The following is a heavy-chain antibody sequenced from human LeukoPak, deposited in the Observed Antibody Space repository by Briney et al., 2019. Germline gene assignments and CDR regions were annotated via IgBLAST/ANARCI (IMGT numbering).Heavy chain of an antibody. CDR2: IYYSGST. Sequence: PSETLSLTCTVAGGSISSYYWSWIRQPPGKGLDWIGYIYYSGSTNYNPSLKSRVTISVDTSKNQFSLKLSPVTAADTAVYYCARRNYGVTALFDYWGQGTLVTVSS. V-gene: IGHV4-59*08. CDR1: GGSISSYY. D-gene: IGHD4-17*01. CDR3: ARRNYGVTALFDY. J-gene: IGHJ4*02.